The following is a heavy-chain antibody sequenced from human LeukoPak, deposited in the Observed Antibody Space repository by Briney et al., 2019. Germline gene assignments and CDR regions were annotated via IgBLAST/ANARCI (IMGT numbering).Heavy chain of an antibody. J-gene: IGHJ4*02. V-gene: IGHV1-69*04. Sequence: ASVKVSCKASGGTFSSYAISWVRQAPGQGLEWMGRIIPILGIANYAQKFQGRVTITADKSTSTAYMELSSLRSEDTAVYYCAREPENYDILTGYYTDWGQGTLVTVSS. CDR1: GGTFSSYA. D-gene: IGHD3-9*01. CDR2: IIPILGIA. CDR3: AREPENYDILTGYYTD.